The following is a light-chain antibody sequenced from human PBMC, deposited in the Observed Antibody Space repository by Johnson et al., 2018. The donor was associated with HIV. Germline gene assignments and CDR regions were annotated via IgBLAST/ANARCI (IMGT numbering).Light chain of an antibody. CDR3: GTWDSSLSAYV. CDR2: ENN. V-gene: IGLV1-51*02. Sequence: QSVLTQPPSVSAAPGQKVTISFSGSSSNIGNNYVSWYQQLPGTAPKLLIYENNKRPSGIPDRFSGSKSGTSATLDITGLQSGDEADYYCGTWDSSLSAYVFGNGTKVTVL. CDR1: SSNIGNNY. J-gene: IGLJ1*01.